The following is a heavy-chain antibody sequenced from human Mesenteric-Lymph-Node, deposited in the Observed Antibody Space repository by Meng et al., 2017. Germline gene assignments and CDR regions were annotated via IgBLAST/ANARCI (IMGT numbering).Heavy chain of an antibody. V-gene: IGHV4-30-4*01. CDR3: ARDLGVATSIAGFVY. J-gene: IGHJ4*02. D-gene: IGHD5-12*01. Sequence: QVQLQESGPGLVKPSQTLSLICTVSGGSISSGDYYWSWIRQPPGKGLEWIGYSYYSGSTYYNPSLKSRVTISVDTSKNQFSLRLSSVTAADTAVYYCARDLGVATSIAGFVYWGQGTLVTVSS. CDR2: SYYSGST. CDR1: GGSISSGDYY.